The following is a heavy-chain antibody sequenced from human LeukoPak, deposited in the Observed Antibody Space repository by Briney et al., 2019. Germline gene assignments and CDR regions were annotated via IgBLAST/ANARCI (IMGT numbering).Heavy chain of an antibody. CDR1: GFNFRSYW. D-gene: IGHD6-19*01. CDR3: ATEDSSPFDY. CDR2: ISSSSSYI. V-gene: IGHV3-21*01. Sequence: TGGSLRLSCTASGFNFRSYWMHWVRQAPGKGLEWVSSISSSSSYIYYADSVKGRFTISRDNAKNSLYLQMNSLRAEDTAVYYCATEDSSPFDYWGQGTLVTVSS. J-gene: IGHJ4*02.